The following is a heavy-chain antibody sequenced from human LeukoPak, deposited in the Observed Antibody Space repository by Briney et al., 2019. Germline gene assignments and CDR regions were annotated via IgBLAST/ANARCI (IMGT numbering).Heavy chain of an antibody. CDR1: GFTFNNTW. D-gene: IGHD1-26*01. J-gene: IGHJ4*02. V-gene: IGHV3-15*01. Sequence: KPGGSLRLSCAASGFTFNNTWTNWVRQAPGKGLEWVGRIKSKTDGGTTDYAAPVKGRFTISRDDSTNTLFLQMNSLKTEDTALYYCTRIIKSGSFDYWGQGTLVTVSS. CDR2: IKSKTDGGTT. CDR3: TRIIKSGSFDY.